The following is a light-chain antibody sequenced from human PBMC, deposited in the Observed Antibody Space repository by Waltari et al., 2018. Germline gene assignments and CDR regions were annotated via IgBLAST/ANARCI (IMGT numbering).Light chain of an antibody. J-gene: IGLJ1*01. Sequence: QSGLTQPASVSGSPGQSITISCTGTSSDVGSYNLVSWFQQYPGKAPQLMVYEVTKRASGVSDRFSGSKSGNTASLTIHGLQSEDEADYYCCSYVGLGIYVFGSGTKVTVL. CDR2: EVT. V-gene: IGLV2-23*02. CDR3: CSYVGLGIYV. CDR1: SSDVGSYNL.